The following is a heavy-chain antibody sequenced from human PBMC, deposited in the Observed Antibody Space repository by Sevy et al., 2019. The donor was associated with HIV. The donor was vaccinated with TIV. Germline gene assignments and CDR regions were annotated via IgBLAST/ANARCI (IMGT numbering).Heavy chain of an antibody. D-gene: IGHD3-16*01. Sequence: GGSLRLSCEASGFTFSPYWMTWVRQAPGKGLEWVANIRPDGSDKYYVDSVKGRFTISRDNAKNSLYLQMNSRRADDTARYYCARGGGLDRWGQGALVTVSS. CDR1: GFTFSPYW. V-gene: IGHV3-7*04. CDR2: IRPDGSDK. J-gene: IGHJ5*02. CDR3: ARGGGLDR.